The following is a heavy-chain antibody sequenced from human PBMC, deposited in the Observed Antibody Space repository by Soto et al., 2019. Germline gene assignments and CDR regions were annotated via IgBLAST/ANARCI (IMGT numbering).Heavy chain of an antibody. D-gene: IGHD1-26*01. J-gene: IGHJ4*02. V-gene: IGHV3-23*01. CDR1: GFAFGIYA. CDR3: AKDVVPNSIVACEY. Sequence: VQLLESGGDLVQPGGSLRLSCAASGFAFGIYAMSWVRQAPGKGLDWVSTIIGNGDTTYYADSVMGRFTISRDNSRTTTYVEMSSLGAEDTAVYHCAKDVVPNSIVACEYWGQGALVSVSS. CDR2: IIGNGDTT.